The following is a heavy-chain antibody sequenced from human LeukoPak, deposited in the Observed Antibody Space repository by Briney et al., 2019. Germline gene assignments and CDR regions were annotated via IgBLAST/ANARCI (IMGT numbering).Heavy chain of an antibody. J-gene: IGHJ4*02. V-gene: IGHV5-51*01. CDR3: ARRSSGWYSDY. Sequence: GASLKISCKGSGSSFTSYWIGWVRQVPGKGLEWMGIIYPGDSDTRYSPSFQGQVTISADRSISTAYLQWSSLKASDTAMYYCARRSSGWYSDYWGQGTLVTVSS. D-gene: IGHD6-19*01. CDR2: IYPGDSDT. CDR1: GSSFTSYW.